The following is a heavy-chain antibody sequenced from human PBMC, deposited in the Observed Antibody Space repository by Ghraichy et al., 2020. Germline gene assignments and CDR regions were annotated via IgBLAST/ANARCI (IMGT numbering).Heavy chain of an antibody. CDR2: ISWNSNTI. Sequence: GGSLRLSCAASGFTFDDYAMHWVRQAPGKGLEWVSGISWNSNTIAYADSVKGRITISRENAENSLYLQMNSLRAEYTALDCCGKAEVYTILTPLGDAFAFSGQGTSVSVSS. V-gene: IGHV3-9*01. CDR3: GKAEVYTILTPLGDAFAF. CDR1: GFTFDDYA. J-gene: IGHJ3*01. D-gene: IGHD3-9*01.